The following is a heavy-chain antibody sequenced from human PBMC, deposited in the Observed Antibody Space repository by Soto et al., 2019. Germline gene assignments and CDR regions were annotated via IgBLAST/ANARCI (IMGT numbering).Heavy chain of an antibody. V-gene: IGHV6-1*01. CDR3: ARVWNPRPAIRDDAFDI. D-gene: IGHD1-1*01. CDR1: GDSVSSNSAA. Sequence: QVPLQQSGPGLVKPSQTLSLTCAISGDSVSSNSAAWNWIRQSPSTGLEWLGRTYYRSKRYNDYAVSVKSRITINPDTSKNQFSLQLNSVTPEDTAVYYCARVWNPRPAIRDDAFDIWGQGTMVTVSS. J-gene: IGHJ3*02. CDR2: TYYRSKRYN.